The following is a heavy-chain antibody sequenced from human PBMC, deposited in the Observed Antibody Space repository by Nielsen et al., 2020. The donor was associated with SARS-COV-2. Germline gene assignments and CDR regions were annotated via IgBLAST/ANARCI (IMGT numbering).Heavy chain of an antibody. J-gene: IGHJ1*01. CDR3: AKMSPPGIAVGTAEYFQH. CDR2: ISGSGGRT. D-gene: IGHD6-19*01. V-gene: IGHV3-23*01. CDR1: GFTFNTYA. Sequence: GESLKISCTAFGFTFNTYAMAWVRQAPGKGLEWVSAISGSGGRTYYADSVKGRFTISRDKSKNTLYVLMNSLRAEDTAVYYCAKMSPPGIAVGTAEYFQHWGQGTLVTVSS.